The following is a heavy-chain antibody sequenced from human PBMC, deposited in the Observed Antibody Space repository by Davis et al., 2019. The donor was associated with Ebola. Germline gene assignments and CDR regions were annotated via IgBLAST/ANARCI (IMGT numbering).Heavy chain of an antibody. CDR1: GFTFDDYA. D-gene: IGHD3-16*01. Sequence: PGGSLRLSCAASGFTFDDYAMHWVRQAPGKGLEWVSGINWNSGTTGYADSVKGRFTISRDNAKNSLYLQMNSLRAEDTALYYCAKSPVTTWGSIGYFQYWGQGTLVTVSS. CDR3: AKSPVTTWGSIGYFQY. CDR2: INWNSGTT. J-gene: IGHJ1*01. V-gene: IGHV3-9*01.